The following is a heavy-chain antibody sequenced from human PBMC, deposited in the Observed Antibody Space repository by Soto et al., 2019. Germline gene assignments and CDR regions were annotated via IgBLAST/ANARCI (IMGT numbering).Heavy chain of an antibody. J-gene: IGHJ4*02. D-gene: IGHD3-16*01. CDR1: GGSFSGYY. Sequence: LSLTCAVYGGSFSGYYWSWIRQPPGKGLEWIGEINHSGSTNYNPSLKSRVTISVDTSKNQFSLKLSSVTAADTAVYYCASLQRGRRGGGFDYWGQGTLVTVSS. V-gene: IGHV4-34*01. CDR3: ASLQRGRRGGGFDY. CDR2: INHSGST.